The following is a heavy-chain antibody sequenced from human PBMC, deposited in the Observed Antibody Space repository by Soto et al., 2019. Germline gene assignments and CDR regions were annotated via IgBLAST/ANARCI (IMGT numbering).Heavy chain of an antibody. D-gene: IGHD6-13*01. J-gene: IGHJ5*02. CDR3: ARTPTYSRLGDL. CDR1: GGTFTSYA. CDR2: IIPLFGTT. Sequence: QVQLLQSGAEVKRPRSSVKVSCTASGGTFTSYAVSWVRQAPGHGLEWMGGIIPLFGTTNYAQKFQGRVTITADEATSTVYMELNSLRSDDTAIYYCARTPTYSRLGDLWGQGTLVTVAS. V-gene: IGHV1-69*01.